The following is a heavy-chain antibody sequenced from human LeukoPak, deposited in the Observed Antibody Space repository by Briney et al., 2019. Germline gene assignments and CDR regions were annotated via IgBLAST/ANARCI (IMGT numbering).Heavy chain of an antibody. Sequence: ASVKVSCKASGYTFTGYYMHWVRQAPGQGLEWMGWINPNSGGTNYAQMFQGRVTMTRDASISTAYMELSRLRSDDTVVYYCARDQGLYDAFDIWGQGTMVTVSS. V-gene: IGHV1-2*02. CDR1: GYTFTGYY. D-gene: IGHD4/OR15-4a*01. CDR2: INPNSGGT. J-gene: IGHJ3*02. CDR3: ARDQGLYDAFDI.